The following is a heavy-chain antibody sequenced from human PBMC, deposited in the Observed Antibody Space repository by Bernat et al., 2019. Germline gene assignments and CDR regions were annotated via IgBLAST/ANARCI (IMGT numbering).Heavy chain of an antibody. CDR3: ARRGYCNGGSCPSGGIDI. Sequence: QLQLQESGPGLVKPSETLSLTCTVSGGSISSSAYYWGWIRQPPGKGLEWIGNIFYSGTVYYNPSLSGRVTISIDPSKNNFSLRLSSVTAVDTAVYYGARRGYCNGGSCPSGGIDIWGQGTMVTVSS. V-gene: IGHV4-39*02. CDR2: IFYSGTV. CDR1: GGSISSSAYY. J-gene: IGHJ3*02. D-gene: IGHD2-15*01.